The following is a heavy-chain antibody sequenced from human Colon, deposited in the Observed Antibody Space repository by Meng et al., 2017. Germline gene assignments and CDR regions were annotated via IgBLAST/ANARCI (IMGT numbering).Heavy chain of an antibody. CDR2: MSNDGGTT. CDR1: GFTLSSYW. D-gene: IGHD2-2*01. V-gene: IGHV3-74*03. CDR3: ARDQDGAGGTIDH. J-gene: IGHJ4*02. Sequence: GESLKISCVASGFTLSSYWMHWVRQAAGKGLVWVSRMSNDGGTTMYADSVKDRFIISRDNAKNTLYLQINSLRAEDTAMYYCARDQDGAGGTIDHWGQGTLVTVSS.